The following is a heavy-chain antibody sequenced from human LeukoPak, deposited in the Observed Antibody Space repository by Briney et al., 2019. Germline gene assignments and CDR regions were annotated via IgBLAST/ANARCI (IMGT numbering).Heavy chain of an antibody. CDR2: IYYSGST. J-gene: IGHJ4*02. D-gene: IGHD3-3*01. CDR1: RGALSSVSYY. Sequence: SETLSLTCTVSRGALSSVSYYWGWIRQPPGKGLEWIGSIYYSGSTYYTPSLNRRLTLSVHPSKNQFSLKPLSVTPTHPGVYYSARDKTFAVVNYLDNWGQGTLVTVLS. CDR3: ARDKTFAVVNYLDN. V-gene: IGHV4-39*07.